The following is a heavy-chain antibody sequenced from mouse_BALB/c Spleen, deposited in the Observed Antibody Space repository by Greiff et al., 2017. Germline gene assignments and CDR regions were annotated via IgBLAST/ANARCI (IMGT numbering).Heavy chain of an antibody. CDR2: IDPANGNT. CDR1: GFNIKDTY. D-gene: IGHD1-2*01. J-gene: IGHJ1*01. Sequence: EVQLVESGAELVKPGASVKLSCTASGFNIKDTYMHWVKQRPEQALEWIGRIDPANGNTKYDPKFQGKATITADTSSNTAYLQLSSLTSEDTAVYYCARRRITTATADWYFDVWGAGTTVTVSS. CDR3: ARRRITTATADWYFDV. V-gene: IGHV14-3*02.